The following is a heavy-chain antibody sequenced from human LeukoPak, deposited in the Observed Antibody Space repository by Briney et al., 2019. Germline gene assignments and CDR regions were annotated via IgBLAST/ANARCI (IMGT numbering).Heavy chain of an antibody. V-gene: IGHV3-74*01. J-gene: IGHJ4*02. CDR3: ARGWQWLVLEPPFDY. CDR2: INSDGSST. CDR1: GFTFSSYW. Sequence: GGSLRLSCAASGFTFSSYWMHWVRQAPGKGLVWVSRINSDGSSTSYADSVKGRFAISRDNAKNTLYLQMNSLRAEDTAVYYCARGWQWLVLEPPFDYWGQGTPVTVSS. D-gene: IGHD6-19*01.